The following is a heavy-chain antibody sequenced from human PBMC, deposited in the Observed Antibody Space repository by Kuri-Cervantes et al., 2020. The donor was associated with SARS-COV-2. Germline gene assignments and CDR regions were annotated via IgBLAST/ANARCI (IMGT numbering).Heavy chain of an antibody. J-gene: IGHJ4*02. CDR1: SGSISRYY. CDR3: ARVGEYSSSLDY. D-gene: IGHD6-13*01. CDR2: VYYDGTT. Sequence: SCTVSSGSISRYYWSWIRQAPGKGLEWIGYVYYDGTTRYNPSLQSRVAISVESSKNQFSLKLSSVTTADTALYYCARVGEYSSSLDYWGQGTLVTVSS. V-gene: IGHV4-59*01.